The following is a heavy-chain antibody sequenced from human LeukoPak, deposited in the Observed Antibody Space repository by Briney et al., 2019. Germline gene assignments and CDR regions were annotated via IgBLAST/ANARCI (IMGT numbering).Heavy chain of an antibody. J-gene: IGHJ6*03. CDR2: IYTSGST. CDR1: GGSISSGSYY. Sequence: SQTLSLTCTVSGGSISSGSYYWSWIRQPAGKGLEWIGRIYTSGSTNYNPSLKSRVTISVDTSKNQFSLKLSSVTAADTAVYYCASNIRPPWGPYYYYMDVWGKGTTVTVSS. CDR3: ASNIRPPWGPYYYYMDV. D-gene: IGHD3-16*01. V-gene: IGHV4-61*02.